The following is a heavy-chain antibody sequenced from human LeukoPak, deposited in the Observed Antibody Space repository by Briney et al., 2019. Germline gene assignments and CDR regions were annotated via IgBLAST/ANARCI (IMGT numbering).Heavy chain of an antibody. CDR2: INPSGGST. J-gene: IGHJ6*03. V-gene: IGHV1-46*01. D-gene: IGHD6-13*01. Sequence: GASVKVSCKASGYTFTSYYMHWVRQAPGQGLEWMGIINPSGGSTSYAQKFQGRVTMTRDTSTSTVYMELSSLRSEDTAVYYCARDQAAAGYYYYMDVWGKGTTVTVSS. CDR1: GYTFTSYY. CDR3: ARDQAAAGYYYYMDV.